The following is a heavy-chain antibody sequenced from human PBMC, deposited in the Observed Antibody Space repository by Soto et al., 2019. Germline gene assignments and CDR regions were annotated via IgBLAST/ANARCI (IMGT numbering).Heavy chain of an antibody. D-gene: IGHD3-22*01. CDR1: GFTVSSNY. J-gene: IGHJ4*02. V-gene: IGHV3-66*01. Sequence: GGSLRLSCAASGFTVSSNYMSWVRQAPGKGLEWVSIIYSSGSTYYADSVKGRFTISRDNSKNTLYFQMNSLRAEDAAVYYCAREGYDSSGYYLDYWGQGTLVTVSS. CDR2: IYSSGST. CDR3: AREGYDSSGYYLDY.